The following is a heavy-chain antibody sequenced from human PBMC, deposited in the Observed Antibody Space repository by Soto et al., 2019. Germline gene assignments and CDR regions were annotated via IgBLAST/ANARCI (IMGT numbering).Heavy chain of an antibody. CDR3: ARDHMGAWFDP. Sequence: SETLSLTCTVSGGSISSGGYYWSWIRQHPGKGLEWIGYIYYSGSTYYNPSLKSRVTISVDTSKNQFSLKLSSVTAADTAVYYCARDHMGAWFDPWGQGTLVTVSS. CDR2: IYYSGST. J-gene: IGHJ5*02. CDR1: GGSISSGGYY. V-gene: IGHV4-31*03. D-gene: IGHD3-16*01.